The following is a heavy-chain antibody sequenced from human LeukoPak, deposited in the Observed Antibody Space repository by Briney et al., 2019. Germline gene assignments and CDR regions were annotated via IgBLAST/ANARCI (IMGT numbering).Heavy chain of an antibody. CDR2: IIPIFGTA. CDR3: ARGGGDIVVVPAAYFDY. J-gene: IGHJ4*02. Sequence: GASVTVSYKASGGTFSSYAISWVRQAPGQGLEWMGGIIPIFGTANYALKFQSRVTITADESTSTAYMELSSLRSEDTAVYYCARGGGDIVVVPAAYFDYWGQGTLVTVS. CDR1: GGTFSSYA. V-gene: IGHV1-69*13. D-gene: IGHD2-2*01.